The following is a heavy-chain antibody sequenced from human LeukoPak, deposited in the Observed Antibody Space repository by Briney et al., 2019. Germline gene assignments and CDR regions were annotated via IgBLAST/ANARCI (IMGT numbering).Heavy chain of an antibody. CDR3: GRDLEYYDSSGSLDY. CDR1: GFTFSSYG. D-gene: IGHD3-22*01. CDR2: IWYDGSNK. J-gene: IGHJ4*02. Sequence: GRSLRLSCAASGFTFSSYGMHGVRQAPGKGLEWVAVIWYDGSNKYYADSVKGRFTISRDNSKNTQYLQMNSLRAEDTAVYYCGRDLEYYDSSGSLDYWGQGTLVTVSS. V-gene: IGHV3-33*01.